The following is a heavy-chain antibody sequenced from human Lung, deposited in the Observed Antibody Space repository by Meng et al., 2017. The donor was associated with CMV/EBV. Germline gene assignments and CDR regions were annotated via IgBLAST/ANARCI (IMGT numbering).Heavy chain of an antibody. CDR1: GGSISSYY. Sequence: GSLRLSCTVSGGSISSYYWSWIRQPPGKGLEWIGYIYYSGSTNYNPSLKSRVTISVDTSKNQFSLKLSSVTAADTAVYYCAREPAAAGGDAFDIWGQGTMVTVSS. V-gene: IGHV4-59*01. D-gene: IGHD6-13*01. CDR3: AREPAAAGGDAFDI. J-gene: IGHJ3*02. CDR2: IYYSGST.